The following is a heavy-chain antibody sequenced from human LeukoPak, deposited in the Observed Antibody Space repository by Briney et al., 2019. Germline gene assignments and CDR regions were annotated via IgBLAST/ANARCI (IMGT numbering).Heavy chain of an antibody. CDR2: IQQHGSET. CDR1: GFTFSNYW. J-gene: IGHJ4*02. V-gene: IGHV3-7*01. Sequence: GGSLRLSCEGSGFTFSNYWMSWVRQAPGKGLEWVANIQQHGSETYYGDSVKGRFTISRDNAKNSLYLQMNSLRAEDTAVYYCATLHYGEHGFDYWGQGTLVTVSS. CDR3: ATLHYGEHGFDY. D-gene: IGHD4-17*01.